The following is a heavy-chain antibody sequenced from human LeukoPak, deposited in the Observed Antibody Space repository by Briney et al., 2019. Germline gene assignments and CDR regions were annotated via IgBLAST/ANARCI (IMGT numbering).Heavy chain of an antibody. V-gene: IGHV3-23*01. CDR3: ARDAAVQQLGYYYYYMDV. D-gene: IGHD6-13*01. CDR1: GFIFSTYA. J-gene: IGHJ6*03. CDR2: ISDNGAGT. Sequence: GGSLRLSCAASGFIFSTYAMSWVRQAPGRGLEWVSSISDNGAGTYYADAVKGRFTISRDNAKNSLYLQMNSLRAEDTAVYYCARDAAVQQLGYYYYYMDVWGKGTTVTISS.